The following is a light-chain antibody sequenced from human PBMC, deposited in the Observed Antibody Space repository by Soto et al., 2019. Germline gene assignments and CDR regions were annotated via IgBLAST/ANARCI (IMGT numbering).Light chain of an antibody. V-gene: IGKV2-30*02. CDR2: MVS. J-gene: IGKJ1*01. CDR1: QSLVHNDGNTY. CDR3: MQSTHWPPWT. Sequence: DVVLTQSPLSLPVTLGQPASISCRSSQSLVHNDGNTYLNWFLQRPGQSPRRLIYMVSNRESGVTGRLVGSGSGTHFTLKISRVEAEDVGVYYCMQSTHWPPWTFGQGTKVEIK.